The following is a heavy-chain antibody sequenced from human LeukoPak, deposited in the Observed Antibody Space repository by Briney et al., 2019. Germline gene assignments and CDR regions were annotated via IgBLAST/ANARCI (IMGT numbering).Heavy chain of an antibody. V-gene: IGHV4-30-4*08. Sequence: SQTLSLTCSVSGGSISSGDYYWRWIRQPPGKGLEWIGYIYYSGSTYYNPSLKSRVTISVDTSKNQFSLKLSSVTAADTAVYYCARVAYIGDWFDPWGQGTLVTVSS. CDR3: ARVAYIGDWFDP. D-gene: IGHD3-16*01. CDR1: GGSISSGDYY. J-gene: IGHJ5*02. CDR2: IYYSGST.